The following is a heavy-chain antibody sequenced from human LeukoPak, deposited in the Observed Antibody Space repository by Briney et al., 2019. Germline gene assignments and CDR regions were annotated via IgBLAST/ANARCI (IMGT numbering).Heavy chain of an antibody. J-gene: IGHJ1*01. D-gene: IGHD2-15*01. CDR3: APGGYCSGGSCYKEYFQH. Sequence: GGSLRLSCAASGFTFSSYWMHWVRQAPGKGLVWVSRINSDGGSTSYADSVKGRFTISRDNAKNTLYLQMNSLRAEDTAVYYCAPGGYCSGGSCYKEYFQHWGQGTLVTVSS. V-gene: IGHV3-74*01. CDR2: INSDGGST. CDR1: GFTFSSYW.